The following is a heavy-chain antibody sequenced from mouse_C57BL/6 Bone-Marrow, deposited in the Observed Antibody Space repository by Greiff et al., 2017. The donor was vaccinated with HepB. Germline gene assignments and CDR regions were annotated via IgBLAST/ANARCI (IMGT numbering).Heavy chain of an antibody. CDR1: GYTFTSYG. CDR2: IYPRSGNT. Sequence: VQLQQSGAELARPGASVKLSCKASGYTFTSYGISWVKQSTGQGLEWIGEIYPRSGNTYYNEKFKGKATLTADKSSSTAYMELRSLTSEDSAVYFCARLYYGSSSWFAYWGQGTLVTVSA. V-gene: IGHV1-81*01. D-gene: IGHD1-1*01. J-gene: IGHJ3*01. CDR3: ARLYYGSSSWFAY.